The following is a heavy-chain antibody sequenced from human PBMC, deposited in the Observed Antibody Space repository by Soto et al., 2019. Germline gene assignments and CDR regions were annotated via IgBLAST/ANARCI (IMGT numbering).Heavy chain of an antibody. CDR1: GFTFSSYD. Sequence: GGSLRLSCAASGFTFSSYDMHWVRQAPGKGLEWVAVISYDGSNKYYADSVKGRFTISRDNSKNTLYLQMNSLRAEDTAVYYCAKGLYNGWFNGYGMDVWGQGTTVTVSS. CDR3: AKGLYNGWFNGYGMDV. V-gene: IGHV3-30*18. CDR2: ISYDGSNK. D-gene: IGHD6-19*01. J-gene: IGHJ6*02.